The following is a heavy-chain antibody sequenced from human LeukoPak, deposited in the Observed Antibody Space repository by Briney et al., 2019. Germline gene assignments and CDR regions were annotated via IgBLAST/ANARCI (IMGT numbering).Heavy chain of an antibody. J-gene: IGHJ3*02. V-gene: IGHV1-2*02. Sequence: ASVKVSCKVSGYTFTGYYMHWVRQAPGQGLEWMGWINPNSGGTNYAQKFQGRVTMTRDTSISTAYMELSRLRSDDTAVYYCARGRDGDIVATMAFDIWGQGTMVTVSS. CDR3: ARGRDGDIVATMAFDI. D-gene: IGHD5-12*01. CDR2: INPNSGGT. CDR1: GYTFTGYY.